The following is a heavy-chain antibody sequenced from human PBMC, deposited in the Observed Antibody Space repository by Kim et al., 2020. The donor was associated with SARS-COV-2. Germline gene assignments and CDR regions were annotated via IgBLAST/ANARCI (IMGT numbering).Heavy chain of an antibody. CDR2: IDWDDDK. V-gene: IGHV2-70*11. CDR1: GFSLSTSGMC. CDR3: ARIPLGEGGDYYYGMDV. Sequence: SGPTLVKPTQTLTLTCTFSGFSLSTSGMCVSWIRQPPGKALEWLARIDWDDDKYYSTSLKTRLTISKDTSKNQVVLTMTNMDPVDTATYYCARIPLGEGGDYYYGMDVWGQGTTVTVSS. D-gene: IGHD3-10*01. J-gene: IGHJ6*02.